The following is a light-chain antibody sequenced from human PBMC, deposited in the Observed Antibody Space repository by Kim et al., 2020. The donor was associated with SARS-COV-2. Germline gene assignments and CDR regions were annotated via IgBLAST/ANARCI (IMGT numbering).Light chain of an antibody. J-gene: IGKJ4*01. CDR2: FAS. CDR3: HQLNTFPLT. Sequence: DVQLTQSPSVVSASVGGTVTITCRASQDIHIFLGWFQQKPGRAPKLLMSFASASQSGVPSRFSGGGFGTQFTLTISSLQPDDFATYYCHQLNTFPLTFGGGTKVDIK. CDR1: QDIHIF. V-gene: IGKV1-9*01.